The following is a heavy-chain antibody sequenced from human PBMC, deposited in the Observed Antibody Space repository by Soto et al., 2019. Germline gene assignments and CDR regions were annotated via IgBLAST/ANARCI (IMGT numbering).Heavy chain of an antibody. V-gene: IGHV1-8*02. Sequence: ASVQGSCKASGYTFTNYDIHWVRQAPGHGLGWMGWMIPNRGKTVYTQNFRGRVTMTQNTAIGTAYMELSSLRSDDTATYYCTRAYGAETFDFWGQGTRVTVSS. CDR2: MIPNRGKT. CDR3: TRAYGAETFDF. CDR1: GYTFTNYD. J-gene: IGHJ5*01. D-gene: IGHD3-10*01.